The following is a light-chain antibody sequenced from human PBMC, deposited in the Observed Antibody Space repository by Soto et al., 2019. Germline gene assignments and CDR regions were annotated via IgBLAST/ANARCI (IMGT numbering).Light chain of an antibody. CDR1: SXNIGAGYD. CDR2: GNN. V-gene: IGLV1-40*01. Sequence: QSVLTQPPSVSGXPXQRVTISCTXSSXNIGAGYDVHWYQQLPGTAPKLLIYGNNNRPSGVPDRFSGSRSGTSASLAITGLQAEDEADYYCQSYDSTLRGVFGGGTKLTVL. CDR3: QSYDSTLRGV. J-gene: IGLJ2*01.